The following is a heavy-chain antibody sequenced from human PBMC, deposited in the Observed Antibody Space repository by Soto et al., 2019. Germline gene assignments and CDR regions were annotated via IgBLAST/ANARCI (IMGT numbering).Heavy chain of an antibody. CDR1: GGSFSGYY. CDR3: ARGNHLGIGDY. J-gene: IGHJ4*02. D-gene: IGHD7-27*01. CDR2: INHSGST. Sequence: SETLSLTCAVYGGSFSGYYWSWIRQPPGKGLEWIGEINHSGSTNYNPSLKSRVTISVDTSKNQFSLKLSYVTAAYTAVYYCARGNHLGIGDYWGQGTLVTVSS. V-gene: IGHV4-34*01.